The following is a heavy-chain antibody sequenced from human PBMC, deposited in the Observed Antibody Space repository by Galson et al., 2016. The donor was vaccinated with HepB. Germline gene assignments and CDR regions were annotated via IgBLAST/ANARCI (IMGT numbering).Heavy chain of an antibody. J-gene: IGHJ4*02. CDR2: IDPSGGGP. D-gene: IGHD2-2*01. V-gene: IGHV3-74*01. CDR1: GFTFTHYH. CDR3: ARDLSVPDY. Sequence: SLRLSCAASGFTFTHYHMHWVRQVPGKGLVWVSRIDPSGGGPVYADSVQGRFTISRDNAENTLDLQLNSLRADDTALYYCARDLSVPDYWGQGTLVSVSS.